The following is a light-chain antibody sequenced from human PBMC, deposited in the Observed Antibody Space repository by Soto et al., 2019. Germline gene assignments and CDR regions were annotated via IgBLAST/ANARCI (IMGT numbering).Light chain of an antibody. Sequence: EIVMTQSPGTLSVSPGERVTLSCRASQSVGNNLAWHQQKPGQAPRLLIYGASTRATGFPARFSGSGSGTESTLTISSLQSEDFAVYYCQQYNGWPITFGQGTRLE. V-gene: IGKV3-15*01. CDR2: GAS. J-gene: IGKJ5*01. CDR3: QQYNGWPIT. CDR1: QSVGNN.